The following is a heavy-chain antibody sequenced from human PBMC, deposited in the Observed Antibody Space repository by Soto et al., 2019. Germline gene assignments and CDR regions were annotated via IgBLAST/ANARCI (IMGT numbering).Heavy chain of an antibody. J-gene: IGHJ4*02. CDR2: ISYDGSNK. Sequence: GGSLRLSCAASGFTFSSYAMHWVRQAPGKGLEWVAVISYDGSNKYYADSVKGRFTISRDNSKNTLYLQMNSLRAEDTAVYYCASPPDGYNSYYFDYWGQGTLVTVSS. CDR1: GFTFSSYA. V-gene: IGHV3-30-3*01. D-gene: IGHD5-12*01. CDR3: ASPPDGYNSYYFDY.